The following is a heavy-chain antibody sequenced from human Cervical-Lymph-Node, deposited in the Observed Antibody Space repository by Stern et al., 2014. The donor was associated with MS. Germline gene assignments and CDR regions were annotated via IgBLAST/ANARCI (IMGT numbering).Heavy chain of an antibody. CDR3: ARQTTAWASDV. CDR1: GYKFSIYW. CDR2: IYPGDSET. V-gene: IGHV5-51*01. D-gene: IGHD1-14*01. J-gene: IGHJ4*02. Sequence: EMQLVESGAELIRPGESLKISCKGSGYKFSIYWIGWVRQMPGKGLEWMGIIYPGDSETRYSPPFQGQVTMSADKSTSTAYLQWSSLNASDTAMYFCARQTTAWASDVWGQGTLVTVSS.